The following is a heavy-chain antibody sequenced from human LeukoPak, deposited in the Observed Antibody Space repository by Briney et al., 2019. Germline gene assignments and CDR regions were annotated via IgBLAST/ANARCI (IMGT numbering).Heavy chain of an antibody. D-gene: IGHD2-15*01. Sequence: GGSLRLSCAASGFTFSSYAMHWVRQAPGKGLEWVAVISYDGSNKYYADSVKGRFTISRDNSKNTLYLQMNSLRAEDTAVYYCAKDGILFWGQGTLVTVSS. J-gene: IGHJ4*02. CDR2: ISYDGSNK. V-gene: IGHV3-30*04. CDR3: AKDGILF. CDR1: GFTFSSYA.